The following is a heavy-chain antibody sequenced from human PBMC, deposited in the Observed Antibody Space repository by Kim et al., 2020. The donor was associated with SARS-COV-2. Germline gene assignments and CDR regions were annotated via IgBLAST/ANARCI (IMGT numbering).Heavy chain of an antibody. J-gene: IGHJ4*03. Sequence: GGSLRLSCAASGFTFSNDWMHWVRQAPGKGLEWVAGIRSDASGGSSAYAATGQGTFTSYSADSKNKLYMIMLRLKDADTDVYSYGFITRPGPCDYWGQGT. D-gene: IGHD1-1*01. V-gene: IGHV3-15*08. CDR2: IRSDASGGSS. CDR1: GFTFSNDW. CDR3: GFITRPGPCDY.